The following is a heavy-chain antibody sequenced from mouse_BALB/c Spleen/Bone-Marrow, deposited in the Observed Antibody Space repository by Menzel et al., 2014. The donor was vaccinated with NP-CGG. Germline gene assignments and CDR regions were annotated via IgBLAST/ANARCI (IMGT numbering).Heavy chain of an antibody. Sequence: EVQLQQSGPELVKPGASVKITYKASGYSFTGYFMNWVKQSHGKSLEWIGRINTYNGDTFYNQKFKGKATLTVDKSSSTAHMELLSLTSEDSAVYYCGGQDVYYGAFAYWGQAPLVTVSA. J-gene: IGHJ3*01. D-gene: IGHD2-3*01. V-gene: IGHV1-37*01. CDR3: GGQDVYYGAFAY. CDR2: INTYNGDT. CDR1: GYSFTGYF.